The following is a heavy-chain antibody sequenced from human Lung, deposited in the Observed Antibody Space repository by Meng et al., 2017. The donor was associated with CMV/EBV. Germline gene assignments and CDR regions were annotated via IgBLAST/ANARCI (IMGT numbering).Heavy chain of an antibody. CDR3: ARGRVSYSSSSSLNY. CDR2: INPYNGNT. CDR1: GYTFKRYA. V-gene: IGHV1-18*01. D-gene: IGHD6-6*01. J-gene: IGHJ4*02. Sequence: QVQLVQSGGEVQRPGASVKVSCKTSGYTFKRYAITWVRQAPGQGLEWMGWINPYNGNTDHAQNLQARLTMTTDTSTSTVYMELGSLRSDDTAVYYCARGRVSYSSSSSLNYWGQGTLVTVSS.